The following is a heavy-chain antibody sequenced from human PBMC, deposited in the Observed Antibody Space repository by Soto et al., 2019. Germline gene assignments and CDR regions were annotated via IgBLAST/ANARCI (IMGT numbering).Heavy chain of an antibody. CDR2: INPIVSMS. CDR1: GDTFSVYT. J-gene: IGHJ4*02. Sequence: QVQLVQSGTEVKKPGSSVKVSCKASGDTFSVYTINWVRQAPGLGLEWVGRINPIVSMSNYAQKFQGRVSMTADKSTSTGYMELRSLRSDDTAMYFCAASYGSGYRAFDYWGQGALVIVSS. CDR3: AASYGSGYRAFDY. D-gene: IGHD3-10*01. V-gene: IGHV1-69*02.